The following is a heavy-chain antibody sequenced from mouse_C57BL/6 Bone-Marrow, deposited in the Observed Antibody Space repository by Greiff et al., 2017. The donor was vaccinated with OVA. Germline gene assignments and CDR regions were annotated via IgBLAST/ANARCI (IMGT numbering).Heavy chain of an antibody. CDR1: GFSLTSYG. CDR3: ASDQGRQLRLREFAY. Sequence: VQLQQSGPGLVAPSQSLSITCTVSGFSLTSYGVDWVRQSPGKGLEWLGVIWGVGSTNYNSALKSRLSISKDNSKSQVFLKMNSLQTDDTAMYYCASDQGRQLRLREFAYWGQGTLVTVSA. V-gene: IGHV2-6*01. J-gene: IGHJ3*01. CDR2: IWGVGST. D-gene: IGHD3-2*02.